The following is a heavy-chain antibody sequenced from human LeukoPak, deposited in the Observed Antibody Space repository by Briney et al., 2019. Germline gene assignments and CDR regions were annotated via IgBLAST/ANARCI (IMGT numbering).Heavy chain of an antibody. Sequence: GGSLRLSCAASGFSFTSYGMSWVRQAPGKGLEWVSAISGSGLSIYYADSVKGRFTISRDNSKNTLYLQMNSLRAEDTAVYYCARVGGDYVLLDNWFDPWGQGTLVTVSS. D-gene: IGHD2-21*02. V-gene: IGHV3-23*01. CDR2: ISGSGLSI. CDR3: ARVGGDYVLLDNWFDP. J-gene: IGHJ5*02. CDR1: GFSFTSYG.